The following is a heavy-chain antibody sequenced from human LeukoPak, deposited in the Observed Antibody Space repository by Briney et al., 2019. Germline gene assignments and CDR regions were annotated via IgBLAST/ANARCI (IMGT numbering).Heavy chain of an antibody. V-gene: IGHV3-48*03. CDR1: GFTFSSYE. CDR2: ISSSGSRI. D-gene: IGHD3-3*01. Sequence: GGSLRLSCAASGFTFSSYEMNWVRQAPGKGLEWISHISSSGSRIYYADSVKGRFTISRDNAKNSLYLQMNGLRVEDTAGYYCARGNWIGAFDIWGQGTMVTVSS. J-gene: IGHJ3*02. CDR3: ARGNWIGAFDI.